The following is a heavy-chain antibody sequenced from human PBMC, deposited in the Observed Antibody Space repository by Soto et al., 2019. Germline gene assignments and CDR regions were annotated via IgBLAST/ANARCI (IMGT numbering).Heavy chain of an antibody. CDR2: IRGGGGPT. V-gene: IGHV3-23*01. J-gene: IGHJ4*02. CDR1: GFTFSNYA. Sequence: EVQLLESGGDLVQPGGSLRLSCAASGFTFSNYAMSWVRQAPGKGLEWVSLIRGGGGPTNYADSVKGRFTVSRDNSNNMLFLQMSSLRADDTAVYYCVKDCRVGYDWTHDWGQGTLVTVSS. D-gene: IGHD5-12*01. CDR3: VKDCRVGYDWTHD.